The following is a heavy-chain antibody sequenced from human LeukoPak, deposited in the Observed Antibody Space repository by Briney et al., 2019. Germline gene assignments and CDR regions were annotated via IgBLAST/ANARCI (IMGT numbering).Heavy chain of an antibody. CDR3: ARRHYDILTGYDDY. V-gene: IGHV3-48*03. D-gene: IGHD3-9*01. CDR1: GFTFSSYE. CDR2: ISSSGSTI. Sequence: PGGSLRLSCAASGFTFSSYEMNWVRQAPGKGLEWVSYISSSGSTIYYADSVKGRFTISRDNAKNSLYLQMNSLRAEDTAVYYCARRHYDILTGYDDYWGQGTLATVSS. J-gene: IGHJ4*02.